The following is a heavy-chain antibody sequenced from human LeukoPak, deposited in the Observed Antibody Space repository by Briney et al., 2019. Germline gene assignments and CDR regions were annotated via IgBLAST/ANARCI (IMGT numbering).Heavy chain of an antibody. D-gene: IGHD2-15*01. CDR3: ARYCSGGSCYSGGFDY. J-gene: IGHJ4*02. Sequence: ASVKVSCKASGYTFTSYAMHWVRQAPGQRLEWMGWINAGNGNTKYSQKFQGRVTITRDTSASTAYIELSSLRSEDTAVYYCARYCSGGSCYSGGFDYWGQGTLVTVSS. V-gene: IGHV1-3*01. CDR1: GYTFTSYA. CDR2: INAGNGNT.